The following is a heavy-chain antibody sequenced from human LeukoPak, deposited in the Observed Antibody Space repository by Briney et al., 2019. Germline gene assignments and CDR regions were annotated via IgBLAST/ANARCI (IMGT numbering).Heavy chain of an antibody. J-gene: IGHJ4*02. CDR2: ISTSSNYI. CDR1: GFTFSDYS. V-gene: IGHV3-21*04. Sequence: PGGSLRLSCAVSGFTFSDYSMNWARQAPGKGLEWVSSISTSSNYIDYADSAKGRFTISRDNVKNSLYLQMNSLRAEDTAVYYCAKDGEDTAMVTGPFDYWGQGTLVTVSS. D-gene: IGHD5-18*01. CDR3: AKDGEDTAMVTGPFDY.